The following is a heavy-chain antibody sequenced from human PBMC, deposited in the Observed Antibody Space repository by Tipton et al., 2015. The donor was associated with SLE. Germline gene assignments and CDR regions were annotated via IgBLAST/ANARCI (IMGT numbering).Heavy chain of an antibody. CDR3: ARVLGSYYGMDV. Sequence: SLRLSCAASGFTFSSYAMHWVRQAPGKGLEWVAVISYDGSNKYYADSVKGRFTISRDNSKNKLYLQMNSLRAEDTAVYYCARVLGSYYGMDVWGQGTTVTVSS. CDR2: ISYDGSNK. V-gene: IGHV3-30*04. J-gene: IGHJ6*02. CDR1: GFTFSSYA.